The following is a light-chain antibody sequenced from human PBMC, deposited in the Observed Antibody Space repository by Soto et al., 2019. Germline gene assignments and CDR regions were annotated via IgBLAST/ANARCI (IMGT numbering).Light chain of an antibody. J-gene: IGKJ4*01. CDR1: QGISSY. V-gene: IGKV1-9*01. Sequence: IQLTQSPSSLSASVGDRVTITCWASQGISSYLAWYQQKPGKAPKLLIYAASTLQSGVPSRFSGSGSGTDFTLTISSLQPEDFATYYCQQLNSYLALTFGGGTKVEIK. CDR2: AAS. CDR3: QQLNSYLALT.